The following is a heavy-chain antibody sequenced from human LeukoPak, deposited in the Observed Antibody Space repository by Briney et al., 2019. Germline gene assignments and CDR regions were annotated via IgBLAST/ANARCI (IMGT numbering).Heavy chain of an antibody. V-gene: IGHV3-23*01. CDR2: ISGSGGST. J-gene: IGHJ4*02. D-gene: IGHD3-10*01. Sequence: GGSLRLSCAASGFTFSSYAMSWVRQAPGKGLEWVSAISGSGGSTYYADSVKGRFTISRDNSKNTLYLQMNSLRAEDTAVYYCAKSPLGLWFGELLCFDYWGQGTLVTVSS. CDR3: AKSPLGLWFGELLCFDY. CDR1: GFTFSSYA.